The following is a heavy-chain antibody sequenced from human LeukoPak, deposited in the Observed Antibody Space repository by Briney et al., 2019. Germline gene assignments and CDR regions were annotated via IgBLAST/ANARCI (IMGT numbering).Heavy chain of an antibody. CDR2: IRYDGSNK. CDR3: AKVPWYGDRPTQYFQH. J-gene: IGHJ1*01. CDR1: GFPFSSYG. V-gene: IGHV3-30*02. Sequence: GGSLRLSSAASGFPFSSYGMHRDRQAPGKGLEWVAFIRYDGSNKYYADSVKGRFTISRDNSKNTLYLQMNSLRAEDTAVYYCAKVPWYGDRPTQYFQHWGQGTLVTVSS. D-gene: IGHD4-17*01.